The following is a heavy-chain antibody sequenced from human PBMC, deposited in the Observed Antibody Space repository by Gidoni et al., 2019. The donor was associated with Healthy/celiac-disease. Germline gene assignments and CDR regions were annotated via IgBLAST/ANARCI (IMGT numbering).Heavy chain of an antibody. CDR2: INAGNGNT. Sequence: QVQLVQSGAEVKKPGASVKVSCKASGYTFTSYAMHWVRQAPGQRLEWMGWINAGNGNTKYSQKFQGRVTITRDTSASTAYMELSSLRSEDTAVYYCARSWGRWELPHAFDIWGQGTMVTVSS. J-gene: IGHJ3*02. CDR1: GYTFTSYA. CDR3: ARSWGRWELPHAFDI. D-gene: IGHD2-15*01. V-gene: IGHV1-3*01.